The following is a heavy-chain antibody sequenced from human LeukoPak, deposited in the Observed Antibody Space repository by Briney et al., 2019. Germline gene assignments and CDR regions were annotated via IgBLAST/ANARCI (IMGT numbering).Heavy chain of an antibody. CDR2: ITASSGGT. J-gene: IGHJ2*01. CDR1: GFPFSSYA. V-gene: IGHV3-23*01. Sequence: GGSLRLSCAASGFPFSSYAMGWFRQAPGRGLEWVSAITASSGGTYYADSVKGRSTISRDNSKNTLYLQINSLRAEDTAVYYCAKIRFYYDSSFDYWYFDLWGRGTLVTVSS. CDR3: AKIRFYYDSSFDYWYFDL. D-gene: IGHD3-22*01.